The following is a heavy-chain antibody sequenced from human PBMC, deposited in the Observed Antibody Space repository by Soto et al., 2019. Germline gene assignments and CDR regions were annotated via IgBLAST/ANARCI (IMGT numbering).Heavy chain of an antibody. CDR1: GCSISSGDYY. CDR3: ARDLGGYCSGGSCYSIYYYYGMDV. D-gene: IGHD2-15*01. CDR2: IYYSGST. J-gene: IGHJ6*02. Sequence: SETLSLSCTVSGCSISSGDYYWSWIRQPPGKGLEWIGYIYYSGSTYYNPSLKSRVTISVDTSKNQFSLKLSSVTAADTAVYYCARDLGGYCSGGSCYSIYYYYGMDVWGQGTTVTVSS. V-gene: IGHV4-30-4*01.